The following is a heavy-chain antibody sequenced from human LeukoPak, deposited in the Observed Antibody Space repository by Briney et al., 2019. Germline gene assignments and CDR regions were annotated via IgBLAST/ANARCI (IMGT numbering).Heavy chain of an antibody. Sequence: PSETLSLTCAVYGGSFSGYYWSWIRQPPGKGLEWIGKINHSGSTTYNPSLKSRVTISVDTSKNQFSLKLRSAAAADTDVYYCARWMVGDAFDIWGQGTMVTVA. D-gene: IGHD3-10*01. CDR2: INHSGST. CDR3: ARWMVGDAFDI. CDR1: GGSFSGYY. V-gene: IGHV4-34*01. J-gene: IGHJ3*02.